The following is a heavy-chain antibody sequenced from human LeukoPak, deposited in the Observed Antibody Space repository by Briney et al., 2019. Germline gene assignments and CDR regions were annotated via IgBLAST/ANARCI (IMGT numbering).Heavy chain of an antibody. Sequence: SEILSLTCTVSGGSISSSSYYWGWIRQPPGKGLEWIGSIYYSGSTYYNPSLKSRVTISVDTSKNQFSLKLSSVTAADTAVYYCAREEAGGRAGYWGQGTLVTVSS. V-gene: IGHV4-39*02. CDR3: AREEAGGRAGY. CDR1: GGSISSSSYY. CDR2: IYYSGST. J-gene: IGHJ4*02. D-gene: IGHD3-16*01.